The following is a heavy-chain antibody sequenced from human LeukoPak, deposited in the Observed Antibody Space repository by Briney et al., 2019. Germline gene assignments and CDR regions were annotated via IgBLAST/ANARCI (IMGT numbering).Heavy chain of an antibody. D-gene: IGHD6-13*01. Sequence: PGGSLRLSCAASGFTFSSYSMNWVRQAPGKGLEWIGEINHSGSTNYNPSLKSRVTISVDTSKNQFSLKLSSVTAADTAVYYCARHLGYSSSWYSPRYLDYWGQGTLVTVSS. CDR2: INHSGST. J-gene: IGHJ4*02. CDR3: ARHLGYSSSWYSPRYLDY. V-gene: IGHV4-34*01. CDR1: GFTFSSYS.